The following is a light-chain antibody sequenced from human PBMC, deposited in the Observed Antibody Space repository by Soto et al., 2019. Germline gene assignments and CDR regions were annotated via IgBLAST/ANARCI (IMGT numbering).Light chain of an antibody. CDR3: QQYHSPPLT. CDR2: GAI. J-gene: IGKJ1*01. CDR1: QNIRSNY. Sequence: EIVLTQSPGTLSLSPGQRATLSCRASQNIRSNYVAWFQQKPGQAPRLLIYGAINRASGIPDRFSGSGSGTEFTLTISSLEPEDFVVYYCQQYHSPPLTFGQGTKVEIK. V-gene: IGKV3-20*01.